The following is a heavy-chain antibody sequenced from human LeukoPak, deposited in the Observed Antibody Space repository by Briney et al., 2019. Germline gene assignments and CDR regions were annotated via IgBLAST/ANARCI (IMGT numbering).Heavy chain of an antibody. Sequence: QPGGTLRLSCAASGFTFSSYGMSWVRQAPGKGLEWVSAISGSGGSTYYADSVKGRFTISRDNSKNTLYLQMNSLRAEDTAVYYCAKVPLISVWFGVPMGAPDYWGQGTLVTVSS. V-gene: IGHV3-23*01. CDR3: AKVPLISVWFGVPMGAPDY. D-gene: IGHD3-10*01. J-gene: IGHJ4*02. CDR2: ISGSGGST. CDR1: GFTFSSYG.